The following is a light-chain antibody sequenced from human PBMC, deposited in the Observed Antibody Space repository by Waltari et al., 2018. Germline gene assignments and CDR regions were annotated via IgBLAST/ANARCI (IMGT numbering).Light chain of an antibody. J-gene: IGLJ2*01. Sequence: SYELTQPPSVSVSPGQTASITCSGDKLGDKYACWYQQKPGQSPVLVIYQDSKRPSGIPARCSGSNSGNTATLTISGTQAMDEADYYCQAWDSSTVVFGGGTKLTVL. V-gene: IGLV3-1*01. CDR1: KLGDKY. CDR3: QAWDSSTVV. CDR2: QDS.